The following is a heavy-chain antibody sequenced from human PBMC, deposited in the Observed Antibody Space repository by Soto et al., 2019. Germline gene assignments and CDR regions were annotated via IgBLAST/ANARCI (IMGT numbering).Heavy chain of an antibody. CDR2: ISGYNGNT. V-gene: IGHV1-18*01. D-gene: IGHD2-21*01. CDR1: GYTFTNYG. J-gene: IGHJ6*02. CDR3: AREGQAPYSDYGMDV. Sequence: QVQVVQSGDEVKKPGASVKVSCKASGYTFTNYGFSWVRQAPGQGLEWMGWISGYNGNTKYAEKFQGRVTMTTDTSTSTANMELMSLRSDDTAVYYCAREGQAPYSDYGMDVWGQGTAVTVSS.